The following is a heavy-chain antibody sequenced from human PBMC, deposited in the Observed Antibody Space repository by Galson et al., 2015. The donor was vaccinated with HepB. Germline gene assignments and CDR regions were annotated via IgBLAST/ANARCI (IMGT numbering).Heavy chain of an antibody. CDR3: ARDVGDYGDYEVYFDY. CDR2: ISAYNGNT. V-gene: IGHV1-18*01. CDR1: GYTFTSYG. Sequence: SVKVSCKASGYTFTSYGISWVRQAPGQGLEWMGWISAYNGNTNYAQKLQGRVTMTTDTSTSTAYMELRSLRSDDTAVYYCARDVGDYGDYEVYFDYWGQGTLVTVSS. D-gene: IGHD4-17*01. J-gene: IGHJ4*02.